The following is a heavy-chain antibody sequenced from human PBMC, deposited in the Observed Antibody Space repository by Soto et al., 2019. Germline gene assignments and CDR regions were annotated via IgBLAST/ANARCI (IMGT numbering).Heavy chain of an antibody. D-gene: IGHD3-22*01. CDR1: GGPISSGSHH. CDR3: ARHGLLNRITTREGRWFDP. CDR2: IYYSGNT. Sequence: SETLSLTCALSGGPISSGSHHWGWIRQPPGKGLEWIGSIYYSGNTNYNPSLKSRVTMSVDTSKNQFSLKLSSVTAADTAVYYCARHGLLNRITTREGRWFDPWGQGTLVTVSS. J-gene: IGHJ5*02. V-gene: IGHV4-61*05.